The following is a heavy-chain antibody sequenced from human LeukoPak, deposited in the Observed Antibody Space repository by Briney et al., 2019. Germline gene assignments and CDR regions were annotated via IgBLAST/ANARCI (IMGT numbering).Heavy chain of an antibody. CDR3: ARGETVTTDYYYYGMDV. J-gene: IGHJ6*02. V-gene: IGHV3-30-3*01. CDR1: GFTFSSYA. CDR2: ISYDGSNK. Sequence: GRSLRLSCAASGFTFSSYAMHWVRQAPGKGLEWVAVISYDGSNKYYADSMKGRFTISRDNSKNTLYLQMNSLRAEDTAVYYCARGETVTTDYYYYGMDVWGQGTTVTVSS. D-gene: IGHD4-17*01.